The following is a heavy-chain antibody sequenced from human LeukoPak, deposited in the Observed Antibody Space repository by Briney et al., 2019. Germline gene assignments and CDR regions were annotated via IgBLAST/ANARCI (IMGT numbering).Heavy chain of an antibody. J-gene: IGHJ3*02. CDR3: ARPPNYDFWSGYYGAFDI. V-gene: IGHV4-39*01. D-gene: IGHD3-3*01. CDR1: GGSISSSSYY. Sequence: PSETLSPTCTVSGGSISSSSYYWGWIRQPPGKGLEWIGSIYYSGSTYYNPSLKSRVTISVDTSKNQFSLKLSSVTAADTAVYYCARPPNYDFWSGYYGAFDIWGQGTMVTVSS. CDR2: IYYSGST.